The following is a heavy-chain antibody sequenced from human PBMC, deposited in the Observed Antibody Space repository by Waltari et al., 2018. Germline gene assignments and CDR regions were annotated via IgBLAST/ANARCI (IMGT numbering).Heavy chain of an antibody. CDR2: SSDGDKSI. CDR1: GFSFGSYE. CDR3: AKAGGIYWNPLDP. V-gene: IGHV3-48*03. D-gene: IGHD1-1*01. Sequence: ELQLVESGGGLVQPGGSLRISCVASGFSFGSYEMNWVSQVPGKGLGWISYSSDGDKSISYAESVKGRFTISIDNSKNTLYLQMDSLRPEDTAVYFCAKAGGIYWNPLDPWGQGALVTVSS. J-gene: IGHJ5*02.